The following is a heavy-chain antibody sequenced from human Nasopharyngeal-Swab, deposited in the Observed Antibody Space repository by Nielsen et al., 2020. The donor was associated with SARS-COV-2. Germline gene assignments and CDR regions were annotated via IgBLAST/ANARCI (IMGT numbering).Heavy chain of an antibody. D-gene: IGHD2-2*01. Sequence: WIRQPPGKGLEWLGNIDDSGTTFYSPSLKTRVTLSVDTSQNQFSLNLISVTAADTAVYYCARRVVSPEFYFDYWGQGALVTVSS. J-gene: IGHJ4*02. V-gene: IGHV4-39*01. CDR2: IDDSGTT. CDR3: ARRVVSPEFYFDY.